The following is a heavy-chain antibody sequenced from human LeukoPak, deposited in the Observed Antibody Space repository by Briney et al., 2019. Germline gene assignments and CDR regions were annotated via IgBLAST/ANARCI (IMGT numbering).Heavy chain of an antibody. J-gene: IGHJ5*02. CDR3: ARATMVRGVRGWFDP. CDR1: GGSISSYY. V-gene: IGHV4-59*01. D-gene: IGHD3-10*01. Sequence: PSETLSLTCTVSGGSISSYYWSWIRQPPGKGLGWIGYIYYSGSTNYNPSLKSRVTISVDTSKNQFSLRLSSVTAADTAVYYCARATMVRGVRGWFDPWGQGTLVTVSS. CDR2: IYYSGST.